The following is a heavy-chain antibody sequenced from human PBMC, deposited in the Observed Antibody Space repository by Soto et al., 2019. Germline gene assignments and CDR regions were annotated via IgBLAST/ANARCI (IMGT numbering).Heavy chain of an antibody. Sequence: QVHLVQSGAEVKTPGASGTISCKASGYTFSYYGIHWIRQAPGQRPEWLGWILCLNERKEYTQKFQGRISLTRDTSASTAYMGLSRLRSEDTAVYYRARGRRTCTEKTCYTDFDFWGQGSLVSVSS. CDR1: GYTFSYYG. CDR2: ILCLNERK. D-gene: IGHD2-2*02. J-gene: IGHJ4*02. CDR3: ARGRRTCTEKTCYTDFDF. V-gene: IGHV1-3*01.